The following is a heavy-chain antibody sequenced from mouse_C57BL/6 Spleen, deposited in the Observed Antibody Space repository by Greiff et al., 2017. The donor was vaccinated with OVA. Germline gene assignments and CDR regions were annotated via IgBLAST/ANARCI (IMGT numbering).Heavy chain of an antibody. Sequence: EVKLVESGAELVRPGASVKLSCTASGFNIKDAYMHWVKQRPEQGLEWIGWIDPENGDTEYASKFQGKATITADTSSNTAYLQLSSLTSEDTAVYYCTTNGSSYGYFDVWGTGTTVTVSS. CDR1: GFNIKDAY. CDR3: TTNGSSYGYFDV. J-gene: IGHJ1*03. CDR2: IDPENGDT. V-gene: IGHV14-4*01. D-gene: IGHD1-1*01.